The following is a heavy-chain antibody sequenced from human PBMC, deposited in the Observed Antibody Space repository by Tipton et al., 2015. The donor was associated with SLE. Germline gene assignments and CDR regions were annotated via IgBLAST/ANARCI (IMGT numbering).Heavy chain of an antibody. Sequence: TLSLTCAVYGGSFSGYYWSWIRQPPGKGLEWIGEINHSGSTNYNPSLKSRVTISVDTPKNQFSLKLSSVTAADTAVYYCAGVGGTGNYWGQGTLVTVSS. CDR3: AGVGGTGNY. CDR1: GGSFSGYY. D-gene: IGHD3-10*01. V-gene: IGHV4-34*01. J-gene: IGHJ4*02. CDR2: INHSGST.